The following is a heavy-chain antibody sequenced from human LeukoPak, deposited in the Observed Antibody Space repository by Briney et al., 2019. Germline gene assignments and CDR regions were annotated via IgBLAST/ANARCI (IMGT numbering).Heavy chain of an antibody. CDR3: ARIPPINSYGNYYYYYMDV. CDR2: INWNGGST. D-gene: IGHD5-18*01. V-gene: IGHV3-20*04. Sequence: PGGSLRLSCAASGFTFDDYGMSWVRQAPGKGLEWVSGINWNGGSTGYADSVKGRFTISRDNAKNSLYLQMNSLRAEDTALYYCARIPPINSYGNYYYYYMDVWGKGTTVTVSS. J-gene: IGHJ6*03. CDR1: GFTFDDYG.